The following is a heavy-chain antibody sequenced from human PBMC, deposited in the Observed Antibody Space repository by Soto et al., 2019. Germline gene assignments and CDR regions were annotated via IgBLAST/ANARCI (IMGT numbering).Heavy chain of an antibody. Sequence: QVQLVQSGAEVKKPGASVKVSCKASGYTFTSYYMHWVRQAPGQGLEWMGIINPSGGSTSYAQKVQGRVTMTRDTSTSTVYMELSSLRSEDTAVYYCARQILGYGSGNTYYYYYGMDVWGQGTTVTVSS. V-gene: IGHV1-46*01. J-gene: IGHJ6*02. CDR3: ARQILGYGSGNTYYYYYGMDV. D-gene: IGHD3-10*01. CDR2: INPSGGST. CDR1: GYTFTSYY.